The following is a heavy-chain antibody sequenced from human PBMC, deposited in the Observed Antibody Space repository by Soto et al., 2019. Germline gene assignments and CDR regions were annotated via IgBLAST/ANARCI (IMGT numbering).Heavy chain of an antibody. CDR3: ATVHSTSRSFDY. CDR2: TGLNGRTT. Sequence: EVQLLESGGGLVQPGGSLRLSCAASGFTFSMSAMTWVRQAPGKGLEWVSTTGLNGRTTYYADSVKGRFTVSRDNSKNTLDLHMSSLRAEGTAVYYCATVHSTSRSFDYWGQGTLVTVSS. CDR1: GFTFSMSA. J-gene: IGHJ4*02. V-gene: IGHV3-23*01. D-gene: IGHD6-6*01.